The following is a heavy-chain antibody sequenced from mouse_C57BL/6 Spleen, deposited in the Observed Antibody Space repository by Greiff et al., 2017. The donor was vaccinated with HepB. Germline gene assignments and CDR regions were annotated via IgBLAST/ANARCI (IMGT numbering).Heavy chain of an antibody. CDR1: GYTFTSYW. CDR3: ARSGYDGGFAY. CDR2: IHPNSGST. Sequence: QVQLQQPGAELVKPGASVKLSCKASGYTFTSYWMHWVKQRPGQGLEWIGMIHPNSGSTNYNEKFKSKATLTVDKSSSTAYMQLSGLTSEDSAVYYCARSGYDGGFAYWGQGTLVTVSA. V-gene: IGHV1-64*01. J-gene: IGHJ3*01. D-gene: IGHD2-2*01.